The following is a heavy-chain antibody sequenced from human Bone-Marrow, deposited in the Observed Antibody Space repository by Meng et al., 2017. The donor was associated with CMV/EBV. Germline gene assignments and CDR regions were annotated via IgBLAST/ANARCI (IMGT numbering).Heavy chain of an antibody. CDR1: GGSISSSSYY. V-gene: IGHV4-39*01. CDR2: IYYSGST. D-gene: IGHD2-15*01. J-gene: IGHJ5*02. CDR3: ARTVPEGGDVVAAALGPNWFDP. Sequence: SETLSLTCTVSGGSISSSSYYWGWIRQPPGKGLEWIGSIYYSGSTYYNPSLKSRVTISVDTSKNQFSLKLSSVTAADTAVYYCARTVPEGGDVVAAALGPNWFDPWGQGTLVTVSS.